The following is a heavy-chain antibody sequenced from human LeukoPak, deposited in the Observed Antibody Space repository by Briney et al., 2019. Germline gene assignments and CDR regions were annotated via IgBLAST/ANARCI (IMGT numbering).Heavy chain of an antibody. Sequence: SETLSLTCTVSGGSISSYYWSWIRQPPGKGLEWIGYIYYSGSTNYNPSLKSRVTISVDTSKNQFSLKLSSVTAADTAVYYCARAGGYYDSSGYPTYFDYWGQGTLVTVSS. CDR1: GGSISSYY. J-gene: IGHJ4*02. D-gene: IGHD3-22*01. V-gene: IGHV4-59*01. CDR2: IYYSGST. CDR3: ARAGGYYDSSGYPTYFDY.